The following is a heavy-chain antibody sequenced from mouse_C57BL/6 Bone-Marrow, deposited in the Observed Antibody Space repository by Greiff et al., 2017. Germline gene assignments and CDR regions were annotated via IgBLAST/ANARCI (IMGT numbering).Heavy chain of an antibody. CDR3: ARDYYGSSFDWYFDV. D-gene: IGHD1-1*01. J-gene: IGHJ1*03. CDR2: ISSGSSTI. V-gene: IGHV5-17*01. Sequence: EVQVVESGGGLVKPGGSLKLSCAASGFTFSDYGMHWVRQAPEKGLEWVAYISSGSSTIYYADTVTGRFTISRDNAKNTLFLQMTSLRSEYTAMYYCARDYYGSSFDWYFDVWGTGTTVTVSS. CDR1: GFTFSDYG.